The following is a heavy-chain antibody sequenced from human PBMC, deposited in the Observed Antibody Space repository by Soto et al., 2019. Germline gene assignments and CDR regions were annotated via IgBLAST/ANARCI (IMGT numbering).Heavy chain of an antibody. CDR1: GFTFTRYS. V-gene: IGHV3-21*06. Sequence: PGGSLRLSCAASGFTFTRYSMNWVRQAPGKGLEWVSSVSSTTNYIYYGDSMKGRFTISRDNAKNSLYLEMNSLRAEDTAVYYCARESEDLTSNFDYWGQGTLVTVSS. J-gene: IGHJ4*02. CDR2: VSSTTNYI. CDR3: ARESEDLTSNFDY.